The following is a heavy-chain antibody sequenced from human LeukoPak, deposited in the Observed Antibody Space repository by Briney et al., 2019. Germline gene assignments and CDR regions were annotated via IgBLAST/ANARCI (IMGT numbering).Heavy chain of an antibody. J-gene: IGHJ5*02. V-gene: IGHV1-8*01. Sequence: GASVKVSCKASGYTFTSYDINWVRQATGQGLEWMGWMNPNSGNTGYAQKFQGRVTMTRNTSISTAYMELSGLRSEDTAVYYCASNARSSGSGSYPWGQGTLVTVSS. D-gene: IGHD3-10*01. CDR2: MNPNSGNT. CDR1: GYTFTSYD. CDR3: ASNARSSGSGSYP.